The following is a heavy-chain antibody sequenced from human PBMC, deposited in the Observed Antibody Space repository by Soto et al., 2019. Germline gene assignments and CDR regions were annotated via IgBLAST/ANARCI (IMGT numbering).Heavy chain of an antibody. CDR2: IIPIFGTA. Sequence: SVKVSCKASGGTFSSYAISWVRQAPGQGLEWMGGIIPIFGTANYAQKFQGRVTITADESTSTAYMELSSLRSEDTAVYYCARIGRIAAAGTDNYYYGMDVWGQGTTVTV. CDR3: ARIGRIAAAGTDNYYYGMDV. D-gene: IGHD6-13*01. CDR1: GGTFSSYA. J-gene: IGHJ6*02. V-gene: IGHV1-69*13.